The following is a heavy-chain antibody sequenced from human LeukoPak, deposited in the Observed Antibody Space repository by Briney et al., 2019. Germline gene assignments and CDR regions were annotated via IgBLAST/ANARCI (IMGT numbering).Heavy chain of an antibody. V-gene: IGHV3-30*01. Sequence: PGGSLRLSCAASGFTFRTYSMHWVRQVPGKALRWVSAVSYTGSSENYADSVKGRFTISRDNSKNTLYLQMDSLRSEDSAVCYCAREAFSSGWLPDNWGQGTLVTVSS. CDR3: AREAFSSGWLPDN. J-gene: IGHJ4*02. D-gene: IGHD6-19*01. CDR2: VSYTGSSE. CDR1: GFTFRTYS.